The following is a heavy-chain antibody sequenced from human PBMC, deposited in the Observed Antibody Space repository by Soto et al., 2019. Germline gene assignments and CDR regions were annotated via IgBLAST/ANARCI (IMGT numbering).Heavy chain of an antibody. CDR3: ARATAGDSTLYHYYTMAV. CDR2: VWFDGGNK. CDR1: GFTFSDHA. J-gene: IGHJ6*02. D-gene: IGHD2-21*02. V-gene: IGHV3-33*01. Sequence: QVQLVASGGGVVQPGTSLRLSCEASGFTFSDHAMHWVRQAPGKGLEWVAVVWFDGGNKFYTDSVKGRFTISRDNSKNTLFLQMTSLRVVDTAVYSCARATAGDSTLYHYYTMAVWGQGTPVTVSS.